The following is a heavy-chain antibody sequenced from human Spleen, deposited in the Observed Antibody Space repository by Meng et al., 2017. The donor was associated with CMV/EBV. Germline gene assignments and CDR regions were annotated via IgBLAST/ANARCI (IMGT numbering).Heavy chain of an antibody. CDR1: GFTFSSYS. CDR3: ARIGYSSSSIDY. J-gene: IGHJ4*02. V-gene: IGHV3-21*01. D-gene: IGHD6-6*01. Sequence: LSLTCAASGFTFSSYSMNWVRQAPGKGLEWVSSISSSSSYIYYADSVKGRFTISRDNAKNSLYLQMNSLRAEDTAVYYCARIGYSSSSIDYWGQGTLVTVSS. CDR2: ISSSSSYI.